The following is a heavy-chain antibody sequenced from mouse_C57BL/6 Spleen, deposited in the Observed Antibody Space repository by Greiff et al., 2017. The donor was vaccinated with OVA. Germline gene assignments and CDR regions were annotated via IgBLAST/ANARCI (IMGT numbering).Heavy chain of an antibody. J-gene: IGHJ4*01. Sequence: VQLVESGPGLVAPSHCLSISCTASGFSFTSYGVHWVRQPPGKGLEWLVVIWSDGSTTYNSALKSRLSISKDNSKSQVYLKRNRLQTDDTAMYYCARNAYSYLDYWGKGTSGTVSS. D-gene: IGHD2-10*01. CDR1: GFSFTSYG. CDR2: IWSDGST. V-gene: IGHV2-6*02. CDR3: ARNAYSYLDY.